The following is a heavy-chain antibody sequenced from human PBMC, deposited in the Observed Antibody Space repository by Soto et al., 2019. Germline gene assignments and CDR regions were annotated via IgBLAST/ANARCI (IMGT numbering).Heavy chain of an antibody. CDR2: ISSSSSPI. CDR3: ASEYDYGDLNYYYYGMDV. CDR1: GFTFSSYS. D-gene: IGHD4-17*01. Sequence: EVQLVESGGGLVQPGGSLRLSCAASGFTFSSYSMNWVRQAPGKGLEWVSYISSSSSPIYYADSVKGRFTISRDNPKNSLYLQMNSLRDEDTAVYYCASEYDYGDLNYYYYGMDVWGQGTTVTVSS. V-gene: IGHV3-48*02. J-gene: IGHJ6*02.